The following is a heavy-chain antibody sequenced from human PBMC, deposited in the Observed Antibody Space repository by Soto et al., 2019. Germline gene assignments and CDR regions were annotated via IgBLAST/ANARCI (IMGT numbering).Heavy chain of an antibody. J-gene: IGHJ6*02. CDR1: GYTFTSYS. V-gene: IGHV1-18*01. CDR2: ISTYNGNT. CDR3: ARDLPTMDV. Sequence: ASVKVSCKASGYTFTSYSINWVRQAPGQGLECMGWISTYNGNTNYAQKLQGRVTVTTDTSTSTAYMELRSLRSDDTAVYYCARDLPTMDVWGQGTTVTVSS.